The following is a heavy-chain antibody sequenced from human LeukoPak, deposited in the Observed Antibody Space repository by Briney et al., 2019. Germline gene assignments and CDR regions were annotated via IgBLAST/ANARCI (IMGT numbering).Heavy chain of an antibody. CDR3: ARDGLQLPYNFEY. J-gene: IGHJ4*02. CDR1: GDXVSSNSAA. D-gene: IGHD4-11*01. V-gene: IGHV6-1*01. Sequence: SQTLSLTCAISGDXVSSNSAAWNWIRQSPSRGLEWLGRTYYRSKWYNDYAVSVQSRLTINPDTSKNQFSLQLNSVTPADTAVYYCARDGLQLPYNFEYWGQGTLVTVSS. CDR2: TYYRSKWYN.